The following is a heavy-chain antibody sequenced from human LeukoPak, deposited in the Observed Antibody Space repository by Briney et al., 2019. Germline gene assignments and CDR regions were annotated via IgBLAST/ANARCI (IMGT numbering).Heavy chain of an antibody. CDR3: ARLSSSGWYTFDY. J-gene: IGHJ4*02. Sequence: SETLSLTCTVSGGSISSYYWSWIRQPPGKGLEWIGYIYTSGSTNYNPSLKSRVTISVDTSKNQFSLKLSSVTAADTAVYYCARLSSSGWYTFDYWGQGTPVTVSA. D-gene: IGHD6-19*01. V-gene: IGHV4-4*09. CDR2: IYTSGST. CDR1: GGSISSYY.